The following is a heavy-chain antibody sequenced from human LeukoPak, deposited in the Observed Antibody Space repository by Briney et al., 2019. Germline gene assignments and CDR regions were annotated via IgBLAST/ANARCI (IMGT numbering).Heavy chain of an antibody. J-gene: IGHJ3*02. CDR2: IIPIFGTA. V-gene: IGHV1-69*05. Sequence: SVKVSCKASGGTFSSYAISWVRQAPGQGLEWMGRIIPIFGTADYTQKFQGRVTITTDESTSTAYMELSSLRSEDTAVYYCARDRAGITMIVVVDDAFDIWGQGTMVTVSS. D-gene: IGHD3-22*01. CDR1: GGTFSSYA. CDR3: ARDRAGITMIVVVDDAFDI.